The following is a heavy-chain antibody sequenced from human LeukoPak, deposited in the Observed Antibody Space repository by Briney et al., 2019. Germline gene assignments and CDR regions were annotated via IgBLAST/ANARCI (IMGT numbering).Heavy chain of an antibody. Sequence: SQTLSLTCTVSGGSISSGDYYWSWIRQPPGKGLEWIGYIYYSGSTYYNPSLKSRVTISVDTSKNQFSLKLSSVTAADTAVYYCARDKRYCSSTSCYIWGHYYYYMDVLGKGATVTVSS. J-gene: IGHJ6*03. CDR2: IYYSGST. V-gene: IGHV4-30-4*08. CDR1: GGSISSGDYY. D-gene: IGHD2-2*02. CDR3: ARDKRYCSSTSCYIWGHYYYYMDV.